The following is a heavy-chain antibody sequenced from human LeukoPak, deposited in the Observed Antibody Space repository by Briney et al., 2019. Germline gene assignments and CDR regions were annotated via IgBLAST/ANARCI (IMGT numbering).Heavy chain of an antibody. D-gene: IGHD6-13*01. CDR2: IYPGDSDT. J-gene: IGHJ6*02. CDR1: GFSFTSYW. Sequence: GESLKISCKGSGFSFTSYWIGWVRQMPGKGLEWMGIIYPGDSDTRYSPSFQGQVTISADKSISTAYLQWSSLKASDTAMYYCARHGEDSSSWYWYYYYYGMDVWGQGTTVTVS. CDR3: ARHGEDSSSWYWYYYYYGMDV. V-gene: IGHV5-51*01.